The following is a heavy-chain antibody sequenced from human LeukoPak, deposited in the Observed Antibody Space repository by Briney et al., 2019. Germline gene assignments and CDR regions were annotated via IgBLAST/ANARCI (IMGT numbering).Heavy chain of an antibody. CDR2: ISSSSSTI. D-gene: IGHD5-24*01. J-gene: IGHJ3*02. V-gene: IGHV3-48*04. Sequence: PGGSLRLSCAASGFTFSSYSTNWVRQAPGKGLEWVSYISSSSSTIYYADSVKGRFTISRDNAKNSLYLQMNSLRAEDTAVYYCAREYRPEVEMAEHGGAFDIWGQGTMVTVSS. CDR1: GFTFSSYS. CDR3: AREYRPEVEMAEHGGAFDI.